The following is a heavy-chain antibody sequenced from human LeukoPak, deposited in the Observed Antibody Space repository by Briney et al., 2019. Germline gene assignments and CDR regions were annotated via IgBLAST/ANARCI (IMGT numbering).Heavy chain of an antibody. Sequence: GGSLRLSCAASGFTFSNYWMHWVRQALGKGLVWVSRIKNDGSITNYADSVKGRFTISRDNAKNTLHLQMNSLRAEDTAVYYCARTDYLTNWGQGTLVTVSS. CDR2: IKNDGSIT. CDR1: GFTFSNYW. J-gene: IGHJ4*02. D-gene: IGHD2/OR15-2a*01. CDR3: ARTDYLTN. V-gene: IGHV3-74*01.